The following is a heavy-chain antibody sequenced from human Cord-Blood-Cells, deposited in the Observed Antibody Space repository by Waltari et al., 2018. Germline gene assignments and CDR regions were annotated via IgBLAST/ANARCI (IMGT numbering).Heavy chain of an antibody. Sequence: QVQLVQSGAEVKKPGASVKVSCKASGNTSTGYYMHWARQAPGQGLEWMGWINPNSGGTNYAQKFQGRVTMTRDTSISTAYMELSRLRSDDTAVYYCARGYSSGWYYFDYWGQGTLVTVSS. CDR3: ARGYSSGWYYFDY. J-gene: IGHJ4*02. CDR1: GNTSTGYY. D-gene: IGHD6-19*01. V-gene: IGHV1-2*02. CDR2: INPNSGGT.